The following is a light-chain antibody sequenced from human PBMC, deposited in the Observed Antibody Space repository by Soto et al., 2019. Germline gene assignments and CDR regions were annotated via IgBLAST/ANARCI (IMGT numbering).Light chain of an antibody. V-gene: IGLV2-11*01. Sequence: QSALTRPRSVSGSPGQSVTISCTGTSGDVGGYNYVSWYQQHPGKAPKLMIYDVSKRPSGVPDRFSGSKSGNTASLTISASQAEDEANYYCCSYAGSYTHVFGPGTKVTVL. J-gene: IGLJ1*01. CDR3: CSYAGSYTHV. CDR1: SGDVGGYNY. CDR2: DVS.